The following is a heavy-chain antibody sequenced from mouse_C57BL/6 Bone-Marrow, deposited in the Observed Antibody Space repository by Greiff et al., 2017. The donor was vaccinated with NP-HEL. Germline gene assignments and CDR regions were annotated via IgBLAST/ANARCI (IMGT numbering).Heavy chain of an antibody. CDR3: ARIGGYYYAMDY. D-gene: IGHD3-1*01. Sequence: VQLQQSGAELVKPGASVKISCKASGYAFSSYWMNWVKQWPGKGLEWIGQIYPGDGDTNYNGKFKGKATLTADKSSSTAYMQLSSLTSEDSAVYFCARIGGYYYAMDYWGQGTSVTVSS. J-gene: IGHJ4*01. CDR2: IYPGDGDT. CDR1: GYAFSSYW. V-gene: IGHV1-80*01.